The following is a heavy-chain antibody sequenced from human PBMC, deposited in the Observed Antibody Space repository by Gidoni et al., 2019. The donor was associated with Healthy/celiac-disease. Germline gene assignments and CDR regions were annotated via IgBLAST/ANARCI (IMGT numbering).Heavy chain of an antibody. CDR3: ARDPQYCSSTSCYYYYGMDV. CDR1: GFTFSSYS. D-gene: IGHD2-2*01. V-gene: IGHV3-21*01. J-gene: IGHJ6*02. Sequence: EVQLVESGGGLVKPGGSLRLSCAASGFTFSSYSMNWVRQAPGKGLEWVSSISSSSSYIYYADSVKGRFTISRDNAKNSLYLQMNSLRAEDTAVYYCARDPQYCSSTSCYYYYGMDVWGQGTTVTVSS. CDR2: ISSSSSYI.